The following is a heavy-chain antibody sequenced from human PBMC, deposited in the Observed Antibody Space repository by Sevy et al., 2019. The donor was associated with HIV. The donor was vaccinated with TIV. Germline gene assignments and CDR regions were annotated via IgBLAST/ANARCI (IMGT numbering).Heavy chain of an antibody. CDR2: IYYSGST. Sequence: SETLSLTCTVSGGSISSYYWSWIRQPPGKGLEWIGYIYYSGSTNYNPSLKSRVTISVDTSKNQFSLKLSSVTAAATAVYYCARGFSYSRDSSGYYPGFDYWGQGTLVTVSS. D-gene: IGHD3-22*01. CDR1: GGSISSYY. V-gene: IGHV4-59*01. CDR3: ARGFSYSRDSSGYYPGFDY. J-gene: IGHJ4*02.